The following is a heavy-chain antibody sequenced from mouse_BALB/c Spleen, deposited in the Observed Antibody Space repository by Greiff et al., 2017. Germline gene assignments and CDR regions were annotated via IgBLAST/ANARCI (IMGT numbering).Heavy chain of an antibody. D-gene: IGHD2-3*01. CDR1: GFTFSSFG. Sequence: EVQLVESGGGLVQPGGSRKLSCAASGFTFSSFGMHWVRQAPEKGLEWVAYISSGSSTIYYADTVKGRFTISRDNPKNTLFLQMTSLRSEDTAMYYCARSDGYSWYFDVWGAGTTVTVSA. CDR2: ISSGSSTI. CDR3: ARSDGYSWYFDV. J-gene: IGHJ1*01. V-gene: IGHV5-17*02.